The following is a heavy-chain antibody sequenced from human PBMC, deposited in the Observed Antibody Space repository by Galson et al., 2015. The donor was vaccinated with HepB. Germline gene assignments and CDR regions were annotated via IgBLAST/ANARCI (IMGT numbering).Heavy chain of an antibody. D-gene: IGHD1-26*01. CDR3: ARGEWELLHFDY. Sequence: CAISGDSVSSNSAAWNWIRQSPSRGLEWLGRTYYRSKWYNDYAVSVKSRITINPDTSKNQFSLQLNSVTPEDTTVYYCARGEWELLHFDYWGQGTLVTVSS. J-gene: IGHJ4*02. V-gene: IGHV6-1*01. CDR2: TYYRSKWYN. CDR1: GDSVSSNSAA.